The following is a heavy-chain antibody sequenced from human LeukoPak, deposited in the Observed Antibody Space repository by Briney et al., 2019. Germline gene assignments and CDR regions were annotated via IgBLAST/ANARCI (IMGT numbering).Heavy chain of an antibody. CDR3: AKSHSVAVAGTYSTYYFDS. V-gene: IGHV3-23*01. CDR1: GFTFSSFA. Sequence: GESLRLSCAASGFTFSSFAMSWVRQAPGRGLEWVSSISGSGASTYYADSVKGRFTISRDNSRNTLYLQMSSLRAEDTAVYYCAKSHSVAVAGTYSTYYFDSWGQGTLVTVSP. J-gene: IGHJ4*02. CDR2: ISGSGAST. D-gene: IGHD6-19*01.